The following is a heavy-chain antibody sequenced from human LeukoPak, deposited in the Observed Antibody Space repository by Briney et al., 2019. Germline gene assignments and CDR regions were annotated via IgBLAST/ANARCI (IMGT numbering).Heavy chain of an antibody. CDR1: GFTFSSYG. J-gene: IGHJ4*02. CDR2: IWYDGSNK. V-gene: IGHV3-33*01. D-gene: IGHD5-12*01. Sequence: PGGSLRLSCAASGFTFSSYGMHWVRQAPGKGLEWVAVIWYDGSNKYYADSVKGRFTISRDNSKNTLYLQMNSLRAEDTAVYYCARLYGRYGRLRFDYWGQGTLVTVSS. CDR3: ARLYGRYGRLRFDY.